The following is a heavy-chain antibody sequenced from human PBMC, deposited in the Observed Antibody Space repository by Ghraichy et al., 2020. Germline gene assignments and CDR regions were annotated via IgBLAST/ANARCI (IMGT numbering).Heavy chain of an antibody. CDR2: ISAYNGNA. V-gene: IGHV1-18*01. CDR1: DYTFTSYG. Sequence: ASVKVSCKTSDYTFTSYGISWVRQAPGQGLEWMGWISAYNGNAHYAQKFQGRVTMTTDTSTSTAYMELRSLRSDDTAVYYCARTATISGVVTATGGFDYWGQGTLVTAST. CDR3: ARTATISGVVTATGGFDY. J-gene: IGHJ4*02. D-gene: IGHD3-3*01.